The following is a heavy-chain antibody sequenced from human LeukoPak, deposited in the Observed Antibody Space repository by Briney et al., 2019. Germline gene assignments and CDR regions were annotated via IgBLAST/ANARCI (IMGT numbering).Heavy chain of an antibody. V-gene: IGHV3-9*01. Sequence: PGGSLRLSCAASGFTFGSYAMSWVRQVPGKGLEWVSGISFNSGHIGCADSVKGRFTIFRDNAKTSVYLQMSSLTAEDTALYYCAKDMSGSSWYYFDTWGQGTLVTVSS. D-gene: IGHD6-13*01. CDR3: AKDMSGSSWYYFDT. CDR2: ISFNSGHI. CDR1: GFTFGSYA. J-gene: IGHJ4*02.